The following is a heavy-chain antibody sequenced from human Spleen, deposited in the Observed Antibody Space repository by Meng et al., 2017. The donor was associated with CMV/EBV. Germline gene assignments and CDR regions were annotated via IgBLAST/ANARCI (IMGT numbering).Heavy chain of an antibody. J-gene: IGHJ6*02. CDR3: ASLPTGTANYYYYGMDV. Sequence: GESLKISCAASGFTVNNNYMNGVRQAPGKGLEWGSLIYSGGNTYYADSVKGRFTISRDSSKNTLYLQMNSLRAEDTAVYYCASLPTGTANYYYYGMDVWGQGTTVTVSS. D-gene: IGHD1-7*01. CDR1: GFTVNNNY. V-gene: IGHV3-66*02. CDR2: IYSGGNT.